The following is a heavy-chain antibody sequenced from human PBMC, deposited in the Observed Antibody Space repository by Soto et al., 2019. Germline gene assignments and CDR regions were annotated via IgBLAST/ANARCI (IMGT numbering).Heavy chain of an antibody. J-gene: IGHJ4*02. CDR2: ISYDGSNK. Sequence: GGSLRLSCAASGFTFSSYGMHWVRQAPGKGLEWVAVISYDGSNKYYANTVKGRFTISRDNSKKTLYLQMNSLRAEDTAEYYCATRTPAGGDYEGVNDYWGQGTLVTGSS. CDR1: GFTFSSYG. D-gene: IGHD4-17*01. CDR3: ATRTPAGGDYEGVNDY. V-gene: IGHV3-30*03.